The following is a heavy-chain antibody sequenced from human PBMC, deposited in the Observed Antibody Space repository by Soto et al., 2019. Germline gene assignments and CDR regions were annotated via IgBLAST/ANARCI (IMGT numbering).Heavy chain of an antibody. Sequence: SETLCLTWTVAGGSIRSGGDYWSWIRKHPGKGLEWIGYIYYSGSTYYNPSLKSRVTISVDTSKNQFSLKLSPVTAADTAVYYCARAVVVVSNWFDPWGQGTLVSVSS. J-gene: IGHJ5*02. V-gene: IGHV4-31*02. CDR2: IYYSGST. CDR3: ARAVVVVSNWFDP. CDR1: GGSIRSGGDY. D-gene: IGHD2-15*01.